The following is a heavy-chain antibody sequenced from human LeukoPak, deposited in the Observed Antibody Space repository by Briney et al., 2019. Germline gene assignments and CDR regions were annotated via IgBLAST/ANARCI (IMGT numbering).Heavy chain of an antibody. CDR1: GFTFSSYS. CDR2: ISSSSSYI. D-gene: IGHD5-18*01. V-gene: IGHV3-21*01. CDR3: ARSRDNYGPPFDY. J-gene: IGHJ4*02. Sequence: GGSLRPSCAASGFTFSSYSMNWVGQAPGKGLEWVSSISSSSSYIYYADSVKGRFTISRDNAKNSLYLQRNSLRAGNTAVYYCARSRDNYGPPFDYWGQGTLVIVSS.